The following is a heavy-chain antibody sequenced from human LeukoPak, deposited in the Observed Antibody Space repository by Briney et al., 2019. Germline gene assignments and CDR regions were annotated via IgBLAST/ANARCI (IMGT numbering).Heavy chain of an antibody. V-gene: IGHV4-31*03. Sequence: SETLSLTCTVSGGSISSGGYYWSWIRQHPGKGLEWIGYIYYSGSTYYNPSLKSRVTISVDTSKNQFSLKLSSVTAADTAVYYCARYENSGGNSIHWGKGTLVTVPS. CDR3: ARYENSGGNSIH. D-gene: IGHD4-23*01. J-gene: IGHJ4*02. CDR2: IYYSGST. CDR1: GGSISSGGYY.